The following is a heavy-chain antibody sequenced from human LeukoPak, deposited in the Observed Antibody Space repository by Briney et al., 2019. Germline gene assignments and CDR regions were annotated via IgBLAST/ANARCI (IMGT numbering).Heavy chain of an antibody. V-gene: IGHV4-4*07. CDR3: ARDRSGYSEYYFDY. Sequence: SETLSLTCTASGGSISTYCWSWIRQPAGKGLEWIGRIYPSGSTFYNPSLKSRVTISIDKSKNQFFLNLTSVTAADTALYYCARDRSGYSEYYFDYWGQGSLVTVSS. CDR1: GGSISTYC. CDR2: IYPSGST. D-gene: IGHD5-18*01. J-gene: IGHJ4*02.